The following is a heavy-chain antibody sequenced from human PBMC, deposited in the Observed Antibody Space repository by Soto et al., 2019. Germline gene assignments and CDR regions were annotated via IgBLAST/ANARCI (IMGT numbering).Heavy chain of an antibody. D-gene: IGHD3-22*01. V-gene: IGHV3-66*01. CDR1: GFTVSNNY. Sequence: PGGSLRLSCAASGFTVSNNYMSWVRQAPGKGLEWVSVIYRGGSTYYADSVKGRFTISRDNSKNTLYLQMSSLRAEDTAVYYCARDLWLFVGGAFDIWGQGTMVTVSS. J-gene: IGHJ3*02. CDR2: IYRGGST. CDR3: ARDLWLFVGGAFDI.